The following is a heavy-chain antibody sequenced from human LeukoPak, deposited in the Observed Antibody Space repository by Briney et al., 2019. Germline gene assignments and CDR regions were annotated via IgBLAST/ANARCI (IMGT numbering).Heavy chain of an antibody. J-gene: IGHJ4*02. CDR2: IRYDGSNK. CDR1: GFTFSSYG. V-gene: IGHV3-30*02. D-gene: IGHD4/OR15-4a*01. Sequence: GGSLRLSCAASGFTFSSYGMHWVRQAPGKGLEWVAFIRYDGSNKYYADSVKGRFTISRDNGKNSLDLQMNSLRADDTAVYYCARDTLGEGEDANYAVYYFDYWGQGTVVTVSS. CDR3: ARDTLGEGEDANYAVYYFDY.